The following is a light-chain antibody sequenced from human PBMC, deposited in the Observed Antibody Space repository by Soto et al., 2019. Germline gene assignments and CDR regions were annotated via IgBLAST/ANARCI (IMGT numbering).Light chain of an antibody. CDR1: SSNIGSYT. CDR2: NNN. J-gene: IGLJ2*01. Sequence: QSVLTQPPSASGTPGQRVTISCSGSSSNIGSYTVNWYQQLPGTAPKHLIYNNNHRPSGVPDRFSGSKTGTSASLAISGLQSDDEAHYYCTSWDDSLNAVVFGGGTKLTVL. CDR3: TSWDDSLNAVV. V-gene: IGLV1-44*01.